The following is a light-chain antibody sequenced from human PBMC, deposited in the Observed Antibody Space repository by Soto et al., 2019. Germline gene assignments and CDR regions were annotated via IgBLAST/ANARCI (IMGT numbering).Light chain of an antibody. J-gene: IGKJ1*01. V-gene: IGKV3-20*01. Sequence: IVLTQSPATLSWSPGERATLSCRASQSVSSYLAWYQQKPGQAPRLLIYDASNRATGIPDRSSGSGSGTDFTLPISRLAPEDSAVYYCQQYVSSPTWTFGQGT. CDR3: QQYVSSPTWT. CDR2: DAS. CDR1: QSVSSY.